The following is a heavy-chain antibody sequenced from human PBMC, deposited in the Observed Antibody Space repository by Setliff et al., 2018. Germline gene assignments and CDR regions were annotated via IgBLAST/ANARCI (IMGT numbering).Heavy chain of an antibody. V-gene: IGHV1-46*01. D-gene: IGHD3-9*01. Sequence: ASVKVSCKASGHMFTSNAMHWVRQAPGQGLEWMGVIDPSGTRTVSAQSFKGRITLTRDTSTDTAYMEVNSLKSEDTAVYFCASDLMGSWGQGTLVTVSS. J-gene: IGHJ5*02. CDR2: IDPSGTRT. CDR1: GHMFTSNA. CDR3: ASDLMGS.